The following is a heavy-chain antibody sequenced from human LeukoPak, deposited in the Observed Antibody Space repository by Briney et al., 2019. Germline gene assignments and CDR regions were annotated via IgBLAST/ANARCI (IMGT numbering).Heavy chain of an antibody. CDR2: ISGSGGST. Sequence: GGSLRLSCAASGFTFSSYAMSWVRQAPGKGLEWVSAISGSGGSTYYADSVKGRFTISRDNAKNSLYLQMNSLRAEDTAVYYCARDGPVAAAGLDYWGQGTLVTVSS. CDR1: GFTFSSYA. V-gene: IGHV3-23*01. J-gene: IGHJ4*02. CDR3: ARDGPVAAAGLDY. D-gene: IGHD6-13*01.